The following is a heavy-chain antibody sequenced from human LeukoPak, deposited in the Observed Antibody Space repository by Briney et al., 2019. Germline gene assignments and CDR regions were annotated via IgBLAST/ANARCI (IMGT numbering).Heavy chain of an antibody. J-gene: IGHJ5*02. CDR3: AKYDNWFDP. CDR1: GFTFSSYG. Sequence: GGSLRLSCAASGFTFSSYGMHWVRQAPGKGLEWVAVISYDGSNKYYADSVKGRFTISRDNSKNTLYLQMNSLRAEDTAVYYCAKYDNWFDPWGQGTLVTVSS. CDR2: ISYDGSNK. V-gene: IGHV3-30*18.